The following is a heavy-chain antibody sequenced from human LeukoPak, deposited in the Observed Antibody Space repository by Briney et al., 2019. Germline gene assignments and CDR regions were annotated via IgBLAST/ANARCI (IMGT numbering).Heavy chain of an antibody. CDR1: GYTFTSSY. CDR3: ARDRVGDTYGYYYGMDV. V-gene: IGHV1-46*01. J-gene: IGHJ6*02. CDR2: INPSGGST. D-gene: IGHD3-10*01. Sequence: ASVKVSCKASGYTFTSSYMHCVRQAPGQGPEWMGIINPSGGSTRYAQKFQGRVTMTTDTSTSTVYMELSSLRSEDTAVYYCARDRVGDTYGYYYGMDVWGQGTTVTVSS.